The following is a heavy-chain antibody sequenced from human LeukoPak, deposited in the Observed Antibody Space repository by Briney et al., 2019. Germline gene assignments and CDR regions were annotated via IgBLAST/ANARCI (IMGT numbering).Heavy chain of an antibody. Sequence: PSETLSLTCTVSGGSISSYYWSWIRQPPGKGLEWIGHIYYSGSTYYNPSLKSRVTISVDTSKNQFSLKLSSVTAADTAVYYCAREGASGDGYKLVYWGQGTLVTVSS. J-gene: IGHJ4*02. CDR1: GGSISSYY. D-gene: IGHD5-24*01. CDR3: AREGASGDGYKLVY. V-gene: IGHV4-59*12. CDR2: IYYSGST.